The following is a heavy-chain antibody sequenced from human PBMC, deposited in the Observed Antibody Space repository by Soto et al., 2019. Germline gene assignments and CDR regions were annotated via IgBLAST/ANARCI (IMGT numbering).Heavy chain of an antibody. J-gene: IGHJ4*02. CDR3: ARGPQIVVVVAATARTHDY. V-gene: IGHV1-46*03. Sequence: QVQLVQSGAEVKKPGASVKVSCKASGYTFTSYYMHWVRQAPGQGLEWMGIINPSGGSTSYAQKFQGRVTMTRDTSTSTVYMGLSSLRSEDTAVYYCARGPQIVVVVAATARTHDYWGQGTLVTVSS. CDR1: GYTFTSYY. D-gene: IGHD2-15*01. CDR2: INPSGGST.